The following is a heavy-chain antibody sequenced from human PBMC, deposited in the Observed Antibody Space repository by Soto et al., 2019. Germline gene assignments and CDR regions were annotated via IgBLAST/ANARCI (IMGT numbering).Heavy chain of an antibody. CDR1: GFTFSDYY. J-gene: IGHJ3*02. Sequence: PGGSLRLSCAASGFTFSDYYMSWIRQAPGKGLEWVSYISSSSSYTNYADSVKGRFTISRDNAKNSLYMQMNSLRAEDTAVYYCARPKIQLWTSGAFDIWGQGPMGTVS. CDR2: ISSSSSYT. CDR3: ARPKIQLWTSGAFDI. V-gene: IGHV3-11*06. D-gene: IGHD5-18*01.